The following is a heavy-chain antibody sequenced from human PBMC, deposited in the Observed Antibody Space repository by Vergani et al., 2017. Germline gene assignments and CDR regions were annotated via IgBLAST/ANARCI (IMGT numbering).Heavy chain of an antibody. J-gene: IGHJ4*01. CDR3: TRSECSGTTCDGHYFDL. D-gene: IGHD2-15*01. CDR2: IKSDGRT. Sequence: EVELLESGGGLAQPGGSLRVSCSASGFRVTTYYMSWVRQAPGKGLEWVSVIKSDGRTSYAESVRGRFTISRETSRNAVYLQMNILRVEDTGVYYCTRSECSGTTCDGHYFDLWGHGILVTVSS. CDR1: GFRVTTYY. V-gene: IGHV3-66*02.